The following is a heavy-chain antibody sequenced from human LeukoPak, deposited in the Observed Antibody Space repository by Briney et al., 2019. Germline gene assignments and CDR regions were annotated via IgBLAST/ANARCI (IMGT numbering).Heavy chain of an antibody. Sequence: PGGSLRLSCAASGFTFSSYWMSRVRQAPGKGLEWVANIKQDGSEKYYVDSVKGRFTISRDNAKNSLYLQMNSLRAEDTAVYYCARDNGIYGDYGRVRGEYYFDYWGQGTLVTVSS. V-gene: IGHV3-7*01. CDR3: ARDNGIYGDYGRVRGEYYFDY. CDR1: GFTFSSYW. D-gene: IGHD4-17*01. J-gene: IGHJ4*02. CDR2: IKQDGSEK.